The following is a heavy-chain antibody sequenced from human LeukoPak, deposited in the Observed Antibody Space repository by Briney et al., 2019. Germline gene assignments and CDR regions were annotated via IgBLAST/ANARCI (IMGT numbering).Heavy chain of an antibody. D-gene: IGHD2-15*01. CDR3: ARENSGGWYYFDY. V-gene: IGHV1-46*01. CDR1: GYTFTNYY. CDR2: INPSSGST. J-gene: IGHJ4*02. Sequence: ASVKVSCKASGYTFTNYYMHWVRQAPGQGLEWMGIINPSSGSTTYAQQFQGRVTVTRDTSTSTVAMELSSLRSEDTAVFFCARENSGGWYYFDYWGQGTLVTVSS.